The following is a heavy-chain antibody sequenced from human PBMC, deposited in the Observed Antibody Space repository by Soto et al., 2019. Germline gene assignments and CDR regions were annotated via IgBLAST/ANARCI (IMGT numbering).Heavy chain of an antibody. CDR3: AKDLRAGSGYDFDY. Sequence: EVQLLQSGGGLVQPGGSLRLSCAASGFTFTSYSVTWVRQTPGKGLEWVAAVNPGGYSTYYADSVKGRFTISRDNSNKTLYLQMNSLRAEDTAVYYGAKDLRAGSGYDFDYRDQGTLVTVSS. D-gene: IGHD5-12*01. CDR2: VNPGGYST. J-gene: IGHJ4*02. CDR1: GFTFTSYS. V-gene: IGHV3-23*01.